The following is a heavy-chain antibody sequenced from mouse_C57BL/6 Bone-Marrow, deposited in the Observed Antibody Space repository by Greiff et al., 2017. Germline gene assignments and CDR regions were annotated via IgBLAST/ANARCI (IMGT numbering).Heavy chain of an antibody. CDR2: INPGSGGT. V-gene: IGHV1-54*01. CDR1: GYAFTNYL. CDR3: ARCGSPWYFDV. Sequence: VQLQQSGAELVRPGTSVKVSCKASGYAFTNYLIEWVKQRPGQGLEWIGVINPGSGGTNYNEKFKGKATLTADKSSSTAYMQLSSLTSEDSAVYFCARCGSPWYFDVWGTGTTVTVSS. J-gene: IGHJ1*03. D-gene: IGHD1-1*01.